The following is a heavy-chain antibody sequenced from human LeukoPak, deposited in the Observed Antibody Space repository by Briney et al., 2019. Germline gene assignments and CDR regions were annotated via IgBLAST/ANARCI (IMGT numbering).Heavy chain of an antibody. V-gene: IGHV3-30*03. CDR1: GFTFNSYG. Sequence: GGSLRLSCAASGFTFNSYGLHWVRQAPGKGLEWVAVISYDGRNKYYADSVKGRFTISRDNSKNTLYLQMNSLRAEDTAVYYCARAPAYYDFWSGYYEPYYFDYWGQGTLVTVSS. CDR2: ISYDGRNK. J-gene: IGHJ4*02. D-gene: IGHD3-3*01. CDR3: ARAPAYYDFWSGYYEPYYFDY.